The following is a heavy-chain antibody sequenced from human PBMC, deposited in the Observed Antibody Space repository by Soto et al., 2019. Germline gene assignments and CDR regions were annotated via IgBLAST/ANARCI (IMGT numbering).Heavy chain of an antibody. CDR3: ARDVGEQGYYFDY. V-gene: IGHV3-33*01. CDR2: IWYDGSNK. D-gene: IGHD4-17*01. J-gene: IGHJ4*02. CDR1: GFTFSSYG. Sequence: GGSLRLSCAASGFTFSSYGMHWVRQAPGKGLEWVAVIWYDGSNKYYADSVKGRFTISRDNSKNTLYLQMNSLRAEDTAVYYCARDVGEQGYYFDYWGQGTLVTVSS.